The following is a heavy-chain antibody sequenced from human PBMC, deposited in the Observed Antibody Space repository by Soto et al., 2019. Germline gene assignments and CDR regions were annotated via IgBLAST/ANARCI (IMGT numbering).Heavy chain of an antibody. D-gene: IGHD2-2*03. CDR2: ISWDGGST. CDR3: AKDMGPVDIVVVPATSYGMDV. J-gene: IGHJ6*02. Sequence: GGSLRLSCAASGFTFDDYAMHWVRQAPGKGLEWVSLISWDGGSTYYADSVEGRFTISRDNSKNSLYLQMNSLRAEDTALYYCAKDMGPVDIVVVPATSYGMDVWGQGTTVTVSS. CDR1: GFTFDDYA. V-gene: IGHV3-43D*04.